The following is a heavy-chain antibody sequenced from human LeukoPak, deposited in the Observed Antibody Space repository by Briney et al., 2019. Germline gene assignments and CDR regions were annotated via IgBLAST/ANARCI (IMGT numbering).Heavy chain of an antibody. Sequence: SETLSLTCTVSGGSISSYYWSWIRQPPGKGLEWIGYIYYSGSTNYNPSLKSRVTISVDTSKNQFSLKLSSVTAADTAVYYCARHGGILTGFDYWGQGTLVTVSS. V-gene: IGHV4-59*08. D-gene: IGHD3-9*01. CDR1: GGSISSYY. CDR3: ARHGGILTGFDY. J-gene: IGHJ4*02. CDR2: IYYSGST.